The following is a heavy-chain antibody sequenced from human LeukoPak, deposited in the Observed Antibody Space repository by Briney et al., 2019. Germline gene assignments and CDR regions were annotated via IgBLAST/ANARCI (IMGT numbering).Heavy chain of an antibody. CDR1: GFTFSISA. Sequence: PGGSLRLSCAASGFTFSISAMTWVRQAPGKGLEWVSSILGSGDRTYYANSVKGRFTISRDNSKNTLYLQMNSLRPEDTAVYYCAKDEGGDYVGLDYWGQGTLVTVSS. V-gene: IGHV3-23*01. D-gene: IGHD4-17*01. CDR2: ILGSGDRT. CDR3: AKDEGGDYVGLDY. J-gene: IGHJ4*02.